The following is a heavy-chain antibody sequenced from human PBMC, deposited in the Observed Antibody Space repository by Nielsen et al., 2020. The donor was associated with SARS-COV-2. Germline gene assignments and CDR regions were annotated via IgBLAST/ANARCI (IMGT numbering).Heavy chain of an antibody. J-gene: IGHJ6*02. V-gene: IGHV1-69*13. CDR2: IIPIFGTA. CDR3: ARDQARGSYYYYYGMDV. CDR1: GGTFSSYA. Sequence: SVKVFCKASGGTFSSYAISWVRQAPGQGLEWMGGIIPIFGTANYAQKFQGRVTITADESTSTAYMELSSLRSEDTAVYYCARDQARGSYYYYYGMDVWGQGTTVTVSS. D-gene: IGHD1-26*01.